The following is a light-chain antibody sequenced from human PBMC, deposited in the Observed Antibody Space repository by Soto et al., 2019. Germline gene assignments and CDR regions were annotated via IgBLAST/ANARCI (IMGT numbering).Light chain of an antibody. CDR1: SSNIGAGYD. Sequence: QSVLTQPPSVSGAPGQRVTISCTGSSSNIGAGYDVHWYQQHPGTAPKLLIYGNSNRPSGVPDRFSGSKSGTSASLAITGLQAEDEADYYCQYYDSSLSAVVFGGGTKLTVL. V-gene: IGLV1-40*01. CDR3: QYYDSSLSAVV. CDR2: GNS. J-gene: IGLJ2*01.